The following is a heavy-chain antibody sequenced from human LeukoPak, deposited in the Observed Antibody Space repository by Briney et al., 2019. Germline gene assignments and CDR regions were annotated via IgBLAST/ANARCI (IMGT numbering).Heavy chain of an antibody. V-gene: IGHV4-59*01. CDR3: ARTGVVATSYFFDY. CDR1: GGSISSYY. D-gene: IGHD5-12*01. CDR2: IYYSGSA. Sequence: SETLSLTCTVSGGSISSYYWSWIRQPPGKGLEWIGFIYYSGSANYNPSLRSRVTMSVDTSKNQFSLKLTSVTAADTAVYYCARTGVVATSYFFDYRGQGILVTVSS. J-gene: IGHJ4*02.